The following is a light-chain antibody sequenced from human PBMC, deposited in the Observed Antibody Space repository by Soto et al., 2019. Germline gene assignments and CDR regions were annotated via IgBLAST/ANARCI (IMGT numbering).Light chain of an antibody. CDR2: EVS. CDR1: SSDVGAYTY. V-gene: IGLV2-14*01. J-gene: IGLJ2*01. CDR3: SSYTTSNTLV. Sequence: QSALTQPASVSGSPGQSITISCTGTSSDVGAYTYVSWYQQDPGKAPKLMIFEVSDRPSGVSNRFSGSKSGNTASLTISGLQAEDEADYYCSSYTTSNTLVFGGGTKVTVL.